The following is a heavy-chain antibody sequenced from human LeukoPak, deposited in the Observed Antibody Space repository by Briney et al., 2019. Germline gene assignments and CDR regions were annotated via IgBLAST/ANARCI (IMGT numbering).Heavy chain of an antibody. CDR1: GYTFTGYY. CDR3: AREGYSRSWFDP. V-gene: IGHV1-2*02. Sequence: SSVKVSCKASGYTFTGYYMHWVRQAPGQGLEWMGWINPNSGGTNYAQKFQGRVTMTRDTSISTAYMELSRLRSDDTAVYYCAREGYSRSWFDPWGQGTLVTVSS. CDR2: INPNSGGT. D-gene: IGHD5-18*01. J-gene: IGHJ5*02.